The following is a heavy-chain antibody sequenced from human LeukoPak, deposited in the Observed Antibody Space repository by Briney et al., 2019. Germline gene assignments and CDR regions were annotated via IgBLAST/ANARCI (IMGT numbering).Heavy chain of an antibody. Sequence: AGRSLRLSCAASGFTFDDYAMHWVRQAPGKGLEWVSGISWNSGSIDYADSVKGRFTISRDNAKNSLYLQMNSLRAEDTALYYCAKDIKWELPNAFFDYWGQGTLVTVSS. D-gene: IGHD1-26*01. J-gene: IGHJ4*02. CDR1: GFTFDDYA. V-gene: IGHV3-9*01. CDR2: ISWNSGSI. CDR3: AKDIKWELPNAFFDY.